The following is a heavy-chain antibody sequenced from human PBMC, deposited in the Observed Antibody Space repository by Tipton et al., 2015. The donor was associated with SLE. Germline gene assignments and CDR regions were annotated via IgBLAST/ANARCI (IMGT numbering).Heavy chain of an antibody. D-gene: IGHD4-11*01. J-gene: IGHJ4*02. CDR2: IYSGGST. CDR3: AKDAGLDYTNSYFDS. V-gene: IGHV3-53*04. Sequence: GLVKPSETLSLNCSVSGYSIISASYWGWVRQPPGKGLEWVSVIYSGGSTYYADSVKGRFTISRDNAKNSLYLQMSSLRPEDTAFYFCAKDAGLDYTNSYFDSWGRGTLVTVSS. CDR1: GYSIISASY.